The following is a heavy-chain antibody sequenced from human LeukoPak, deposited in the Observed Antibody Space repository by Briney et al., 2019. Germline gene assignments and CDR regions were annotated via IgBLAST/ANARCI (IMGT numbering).Heavy chain of an antibody. CDR1: GGSISSSSYY. V-gene: IGHV4-39*07. D-gene: IGHD5-24*01. CDR3: ARVVGYIFQDAFDI. J-gene: IGHJ3*02. Sequence: SETLSLTCTVSGGSISSSSYYWGWIRQPPGKGLEWIGTIYYRGSTYYYPSLKSRVTISVDTSKNQFSLKLSSVTAADTAVYYCARVVGYIFQDAFDIWGQGTMVTVSS. CDR2: IYYRGST.